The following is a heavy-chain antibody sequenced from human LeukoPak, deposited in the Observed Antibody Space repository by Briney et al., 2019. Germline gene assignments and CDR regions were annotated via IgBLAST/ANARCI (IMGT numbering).Heavy chain of an antibody. J-gene: IGHJ4*02. D-gene: IGHD6-19*01. Sequence: GGSLRLSCAASGFTFSSYAMSWVRQAPGKGLEWVSAISGSGGSTYYADSVKGRFTISRDNSKNTLYLQMNSLRAEDTAVYYCAKGTYIAVAGNNDYWGQGTLVTVSS. CDR1: GFTFSSYA. CDR2: ISGSGGST. CDR3: AKGTYIAVAGNNDY. V-gene: IGHV3-23*01.